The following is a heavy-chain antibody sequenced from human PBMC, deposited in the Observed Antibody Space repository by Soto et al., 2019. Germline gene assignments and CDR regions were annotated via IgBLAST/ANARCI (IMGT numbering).Heavy chain of an antibody. CDR1: GGSISSGDYY. CDR2: IYYSGST. CDR3: ARDHYDSSGGFDY. V-gene: IGHV4-30-4*01. D-gene: IGHD3-22*01. Sequence: PSETLSLTCTVSGGSISSGDYYWSWIRQPPGKGLEWIGYIYYSGSTYYNPSLKSRVTISVDTSKNQFSLKLSSVTAADTAVYYCARDHYDSSGGFDYWGQGTLVPVSS. J-gene: IGHJ4*02.